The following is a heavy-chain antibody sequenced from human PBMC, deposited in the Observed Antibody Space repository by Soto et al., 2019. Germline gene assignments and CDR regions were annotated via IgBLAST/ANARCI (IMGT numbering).Heavy chain of an antibody. Sequence: PGGSLRLSCAASGFTFSSYGMHWVRQAPGKGLEWVAVIWYDGSNKYYADSVKGRFTISRDNSKNTLYLQMNSLRAEDTAVYYCARDHSSGYYLYYYYGMDVWGQGTTVTVSS. D-gene: IGHD3-22*01. V-gene: IGHV3-33*01. CDR1: GFTFSSYG. CDR2: IWYDGSNK. CDR3: ARDHSSGYYLYYYYGMDV. J-gene: IGHJ6*02.